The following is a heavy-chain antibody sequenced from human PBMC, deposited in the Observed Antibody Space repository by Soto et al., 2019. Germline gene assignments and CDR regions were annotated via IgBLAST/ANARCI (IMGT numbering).Heavy chain of an antibody. V-gene: IGHV3-15*07. Sequence: GGSLRLSSTASGFTFIDAWMNWIRQAPGKGLEWVGRIKSKTDGGTTDYAAPVKGRFTISRDDSKNTLYLQMNSLKTEDTAVYYCTTDSHYGSGSSDYWGQGTLVTVSS. CDR3: TTDSHYGSGSSDY. CDR1: GFTFIDAW. CDR2: IKSKTDGGTT. J-gene: IGHJ4*02. D-gene: IGHD3-10*01.